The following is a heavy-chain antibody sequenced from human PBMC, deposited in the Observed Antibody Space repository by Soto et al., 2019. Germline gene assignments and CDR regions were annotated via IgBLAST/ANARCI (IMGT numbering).Heavy chain of an antibody. CDR1: GFTFSSYA. Sequence: GGSLRLSCAASGFTFSSYAMSWVRQAPGKGLEWVSAISGSGGSTYYADSVRGRFTISRDNSKNTLYLQMNSLRAEDTAVYYCAKSNWNDVFYWFDPWGQGTLVTVSS. CDR3: AKSNWNDVFYWFDP. J-gene: IGHJ5*02. V-gene: IGHV3-23*01. CDR2: ISGSGGST. D-gene: IGHD1-1*01.